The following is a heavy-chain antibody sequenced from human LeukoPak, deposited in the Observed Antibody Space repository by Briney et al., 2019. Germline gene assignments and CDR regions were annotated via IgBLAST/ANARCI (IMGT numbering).Heavy chain of an antibody. CDR3: ARILTGYYDL. Sequence: GGSLRLSCAASGFTFSNYGMSWVRQAPAKGLEWISDISDSGGNTYTADSVKGRFTVSGDNSKNTLYLQMNSLRAEDTATYFCARILTGYYDLWGQGTLVTVSS. J-gene: IGHJ5*02. V-gene: IGHV3-23*01. CDR1: GFTFSNYG. CDR2: ISDSGGNT. D-gene: IGHD3-9*01.